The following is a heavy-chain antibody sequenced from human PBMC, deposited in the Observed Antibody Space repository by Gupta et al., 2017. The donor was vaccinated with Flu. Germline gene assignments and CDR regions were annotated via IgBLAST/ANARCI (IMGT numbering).Heavy chain of an antibody. CDR2: VHHSGDN. D-gene: IGHD1-26*01. V-gene: IGHV4-59*02. Sequence: QVQLQESGPGLVKPSETLSLSCSVSGGSVISYYWSWIRQPPGKGLEWIAFVHHSGDNNYNPSLKSRVTVSVDTSKNQFSLRLTSVTAADTAVYYCATYLGTYYVSWGQGALVTVSS. J-gene: IGHJ4*02. CDR1: GGSVISYY. CDR3: ATYLGTYYVS.